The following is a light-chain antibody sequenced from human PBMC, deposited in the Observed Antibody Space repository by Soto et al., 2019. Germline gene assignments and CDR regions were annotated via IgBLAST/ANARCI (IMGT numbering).Light chain of an antibody. Sequence: SVLTQPPSASGTPVPRGTISCSGSSSNIGSNTVNWYQQLPGTAPKLLIYSNNQRPSGVPDRFSGSKSGTSASLAISGLQSEDEADYYCAAWDDSLNGVVFGGGTQRPVL. CDR2: SNN. CDR3: AAWDDSLNGVV. CDR1: SSNIGSNT. V-gene: IGLV1-44*01. J-gene: IGLJ2*01.